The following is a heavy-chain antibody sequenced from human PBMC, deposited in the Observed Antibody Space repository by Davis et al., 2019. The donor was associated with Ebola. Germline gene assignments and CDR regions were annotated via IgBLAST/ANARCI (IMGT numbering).Heavy chain of an antibody. V-gene: IGHV1-8*01. CDR3: ARGIWFGELLNYYYGMDV. CDR2: MNPNSGNT. CDR1: GYTFTSYD. D-gene: IGHD3-10*01. J-gene: IGHJ6*02. Sequence: ASVKVSCKASGYTFTSYDINWVRQATGQGLEWMGWMNPNSGNTGYAQKFQGRVTMTRNTSISTAYMELSSLRSEDTAVYYCARGIWFGELLNYYYGMDVWGQGTTVGVSS.